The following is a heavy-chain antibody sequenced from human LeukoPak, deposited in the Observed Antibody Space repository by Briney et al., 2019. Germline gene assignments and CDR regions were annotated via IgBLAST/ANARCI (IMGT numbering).Heavy chain of an antibody. V-gene: IGHV4-39*01. Sequence: SETLSLTCTVSGGSIGSYYWGWIRQPPGKGLEWIGSIYYSGSTYYNPSLKSRVTISADTSKNQFSLKLSSVTAADTAVYYCARQEALGYCSSTSCPGAFDIWGQGTMVTVSS. CDR2: IYYSGST. D-gene: IGHD2-2*01. CDR1: GGSIGSYY. J-gene: IGHJ3*02. CDR3: ARQEALGYCSSTSCPGAFDI.